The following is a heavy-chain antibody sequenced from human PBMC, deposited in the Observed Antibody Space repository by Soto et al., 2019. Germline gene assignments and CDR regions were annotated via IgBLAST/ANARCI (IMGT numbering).Heavy chain of an antibody. J-gene: IGHJ4*02. CDR2: IIPIFGTA. CDR1: GGTFSSYA. Sequence: ASVKVSCKASGGTFSSYAISWVRQAPGQGLEWMGGIIPIFGTANYAQKFQGRVTITADESTCTAYMELSSLRSDDTAVYYCARDDYGDYDAVDYWGQGTLVTVSS. V-gene: IGHV1-69*13. CDR3: ARDDYGDYDAVDY. D-gene: IGHD4-17*01.